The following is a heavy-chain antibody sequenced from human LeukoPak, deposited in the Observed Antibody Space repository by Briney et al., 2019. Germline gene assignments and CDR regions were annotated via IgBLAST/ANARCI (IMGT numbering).Heavy chain of an antibody. Sequence: GASVKVSCKASGYSFNDYDINWVRQATGQGLEWMGWMNPNSGNTGYAQKFQGRVTITRNTSISTAYMELSSLRSEDTAVYYCARGVYSGSYVYYYYMDVWGKGTTVTVSS. CDR3: ARGVYSGSYVYYYYMDV. D-gene: IGHD1-26*01. V-gene: IGHV1-8*01. CDR1: GYSFNDYD. CDR2: MNPNSGNT. J-gene: IGHJ6*03.